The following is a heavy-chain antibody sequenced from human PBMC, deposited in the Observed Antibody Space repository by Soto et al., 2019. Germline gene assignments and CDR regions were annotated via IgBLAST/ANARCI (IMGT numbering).Heavy chain of an antibody. CDR1: GFTFSSYW. CDR2: ITSDGSST. Sequence: EVQLVESGGGLVQPGESLRLSCAASGFTFSSYWMHLVRQAPGKGLVWVSRITSDGSSTIYAGSVKGLFTISRANAKTTLYMQMTSLRDEDTAVYYCVRTSLVVAAATREDYWGQGTLVTVSS. J-gene: IGHJ4*02. CDR3: VRTSLVVAAATREDY. V-gene: IGHV3-74*01. D-gene: IGHD2-15*01.